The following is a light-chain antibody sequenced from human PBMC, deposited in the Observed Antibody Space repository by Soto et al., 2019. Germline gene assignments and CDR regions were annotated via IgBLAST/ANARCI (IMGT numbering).Light chain of an antibody. CDR1: SSDVGGYNY. V-gene: IGLV2-14*01. Sequence: QSVLTQPATVSGSPGQSITIYCTGTSSDVGGYNYVSWYQQHRGKAPKLMIYDVSHRPSGVSNRFSGSKSSNTGSLTISGLQAEDEADYYCSTYTSSSTLPYVFGTGTKVTAL. CDR3: STYTSSSTLPYV. CDR2: DVS. J-gene: IGLJ1*01.